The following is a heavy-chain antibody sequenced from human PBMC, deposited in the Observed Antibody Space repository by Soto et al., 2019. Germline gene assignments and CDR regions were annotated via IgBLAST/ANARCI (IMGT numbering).Heavy chain of an antibody. Sequence: SETLSLTCTVSGGSISSYYWSWIRQPPGKGLEWIGYIYYSGSTNYNPSLKSRVTISVDTSKNQFSLKLSSVTAADTAVYYCARHSPSLIAKGAFDIWGQGTMVTVSS. J-gene: IGHJ3*02. CDR1: GGSISSYY. CDR2: IYYSGST. D-gene: IGHD3-16*01. V-gene: IGHV4-59*08. CDR3: ARHSPSLIAKGAFDI.